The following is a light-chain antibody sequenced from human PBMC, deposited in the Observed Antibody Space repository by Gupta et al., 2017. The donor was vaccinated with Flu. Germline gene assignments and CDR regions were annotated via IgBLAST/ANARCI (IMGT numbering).Light chain of an antibody. CDR3: QQDYTTPYT. Sequence: AVSLGERATINCKSSQSVFVNNKNYLAWYQQRPGQSPKLLIYWASTRESGVPDRFSGSGSGADFTLTISSLQAEDVAVYYCQQDYTTPYTFGQGTKLEIK. CDR2: WAS. V-gene: IGKV4-1*01. CDR1: QSVFVNNKNY. J-gene: IGKJ2*01.